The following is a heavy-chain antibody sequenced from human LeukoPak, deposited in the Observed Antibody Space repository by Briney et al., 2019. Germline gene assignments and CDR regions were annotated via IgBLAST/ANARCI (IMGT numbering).Heavy chain of an antibody. CDR2: ISYDGSNG. J-gene: IGHJ3*02. V-gene: IGHV3-30*03. CDR3: ARGSWEHDYGDQKGPEAFDI. CDR1: GFTFSTYG. D-gene: IGHD4-17*01. Sequence: GGSLRLSCAASGFTFSTYGMHWVRQAPGKGLEWVAVISYDGSNGYYADSVKGRFTISRDNSKNTLYLQMNSLRAEDTAVYYCARGSWEHDYGDQKGPEAFDIWGQGTMVTVSS.